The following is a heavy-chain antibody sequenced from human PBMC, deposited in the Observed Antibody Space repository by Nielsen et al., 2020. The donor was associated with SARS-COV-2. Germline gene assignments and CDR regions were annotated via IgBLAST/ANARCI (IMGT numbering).Heavy chain of an antibody. D-gene: IGHD4-11*01. CDR1: GFTFSSYW. V-gene: IGHV3-7*03. J-gene: IGHJ6*02. Sequence: GESLKISCAASGFTFSSYWMSWVRQAPGKGLEWVANIKQDGSEKFYVDSVKGRFTIPRDNAKNSLYLQMNSLRAEDTAVYYCARGDYSYYYYGMDVWGQGTTVTVSS. CDR2: IKQDGSEK. CDR3: ARGDYSYYYYGMDV.